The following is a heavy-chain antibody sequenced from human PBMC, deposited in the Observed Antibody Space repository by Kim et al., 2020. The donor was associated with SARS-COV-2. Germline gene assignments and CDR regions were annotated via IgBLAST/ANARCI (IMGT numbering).Heavy chain of an antibody. Sequence: SETLSLTCTVSGVSINNRSYYWGWIRQPPGKGLEWIGSIFYSGSGSTYYNPSLKSRVTISVDTSKNQFSLKLNSVTAADTAVYYCVRQGGGAGEPALVPDYWGQGILVTVSS. CDR3: VRQGGGAGEPALVPDY. CDR2: IFYSGSGST. J-gene: IGHJ4*02. D-gene: IGHD3-16*01. CDR1: GVSINNRSYY. V-gene: IGHV4-39*01.